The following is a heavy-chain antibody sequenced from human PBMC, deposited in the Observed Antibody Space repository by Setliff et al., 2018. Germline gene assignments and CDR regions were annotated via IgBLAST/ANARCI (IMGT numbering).Heavy chain of an antibody. Sequence: GGSLRLSCATSGFTFRDYSLTWVRQAPGKGLEWVSLITRDGDSTYYVDSVKGRFTISRDNSKNSLYLQMNSLRTEDTALYYCGRGLPARSTSKYYDSSGSHAFDIWGQGGTMVTVSS. D-gene: IGHD3-22*01. V-gene: IGHV3-43*02. CDR1: GFTFRDYS. J-gene: IGHJ3*02. CDR3: GRGLPARSTSKYYDSSGSHAFDI. CDR2: ITRDGDST.